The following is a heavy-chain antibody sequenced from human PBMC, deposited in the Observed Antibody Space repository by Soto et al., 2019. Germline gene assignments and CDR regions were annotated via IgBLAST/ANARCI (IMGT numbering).Heavy chain of an antibody. J-gene: IGHJ4*02. CDR2: IYYSGST. Sequence: PSETLSLTCTVSGGSISSSIYYWGWIRHPPGKGLEWIGSIYYSGSTYYNPSLKSRVTISVDTSKNQFSLKLSSVAAADTAVYYCARHSRYYDYVWGSYRYKAYFDYWGQGTLVTVSS. CDR1: GGSISSSIYY. V-gene: IGHV4-39*01. D-gene: IGHD3-16*02. CDR3: ARHSRYYDYVWGSYRYKAYFDY.